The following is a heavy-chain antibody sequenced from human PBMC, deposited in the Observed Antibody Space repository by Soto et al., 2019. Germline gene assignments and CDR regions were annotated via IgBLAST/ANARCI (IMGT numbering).Heavy chain of an antibody. D-gene: IGHD2-2*02. V-gene: IGHV1-46*01. Sequence: QVQLVQSGAEVKKPGASVKVSCKASGYIFTSYYIHWVRQAPGQGLEWMGIINPSGGRTTYAQKFQGRVTMIRDTSPSTVYMELSSLGSEDTAVYYCAREEGYCTSTSRYKEGWGYWGQGTLVTVSS. CDR1: GYIFTSYY. CDR3: AREEGYCTSTSRYKEGWGY. CDR2: INPSGGRT. J-gene: IGHJ4*02.